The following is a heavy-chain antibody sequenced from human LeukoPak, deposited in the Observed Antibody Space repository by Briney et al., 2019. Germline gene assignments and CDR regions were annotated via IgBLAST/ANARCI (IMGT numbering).Heavy chain of an antibody. D-gene: IGHD4/OR15-4a*01. CDR3: ARAPEYGDYVFDY. V-gene: IGHV3-21*01. Sequence: PGGSLRLSCAASGFTFSSNSMSWVRQAPGKGLEWVSSFTDSGSYIYYADSVKGRFTISRDNAKNSLYLQMNSLRAEDTAVYYCARAPEYGDYVFDYWGQGTLVTVSS. CDR2: FTDSGSYI. J-gene: IGHJ4*02. CDR1: GFTFSSNS.